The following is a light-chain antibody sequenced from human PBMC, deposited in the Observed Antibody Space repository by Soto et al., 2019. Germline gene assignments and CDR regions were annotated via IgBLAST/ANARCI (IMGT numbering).Light chain of an antibody. CDR3: SSYAGSNNFV. Sequence: QSVLTQPRSASGSPGQSVTISCTGTSSDIGAYIYVSWYQQHPGKAPKLMITEVSRRPSGVPERFSGSKSGNTASLTVSGLQADDEAHYYCSSYAGSNNFVFGTGTKVTVL. CDR1: SSDIGAYIY. V-gene: IGLV2-8*01. J-gene: IGLJ1*01. CDR2: EVS.